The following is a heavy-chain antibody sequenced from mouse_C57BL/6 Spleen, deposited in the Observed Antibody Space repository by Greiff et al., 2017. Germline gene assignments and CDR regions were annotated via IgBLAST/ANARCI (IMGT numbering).Heavy chain of an antibody. Sequence: VQLKESGGGLVKPGGSLKLSCAASGFTFSDYGMHWVRQAPEKGLEWVAYISSGSSTIYYADTEKGRFTISRDNAKNTLFLQMTSLRSEDTAMCYCARPYNYGGRCDWDFEVWGTGTTVTVSS. J-gene: IGHJ1*03. CDR2: ISSGSSTI. CDR3: ARPYNYGGRCDWDFEV. D-gene: IGHD1-1*01. CDR1: GFTFSDYG. V-gene: IGHV5-17*01.